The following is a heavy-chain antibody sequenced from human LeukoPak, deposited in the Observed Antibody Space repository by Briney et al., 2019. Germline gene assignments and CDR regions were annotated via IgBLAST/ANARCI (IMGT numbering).Heavy chain of an antibody. CDR3: ARDPTDYYGSGSPWFDP. CDR2: IWYDGSNK. CDR1: GFTFSSYG. V-gene: IGHV3-33*01. D-gene: IGHD3-10*01. J-gene: IGHJ5*02. Sequence: GGSLRLSCAASGFTFSSYGMHWVRQAPGKGLEWVAVIWYDGSNKYHADSVKGRFTISRDNSKNTLYLQMNSLRAEDTAVYYCARDPTDYYGSGSPWFDPWGQGTLVTVSS.